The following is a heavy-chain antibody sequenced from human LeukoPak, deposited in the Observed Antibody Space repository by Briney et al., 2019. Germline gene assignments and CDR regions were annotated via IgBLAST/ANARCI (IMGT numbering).Heavy chain of an antibody. V-gene: IGHV1-69*04. CDR2: IIPILGIA. CDR3: ARIPTWDLWFGELMAYGMDV. D-gene: IGHD3-10*01. CDR1: GGTFSSYA. J-gene: IGHJ6*02. Sequence: GASVKVSCKASGGTFSSYAISRVRQAPGQGLEWMGRIIPILGIANYAQKFQGRVTITADKSTSTAYMELRSLRSDDTAVYYCARIPTWDLWFGELMAYGMDVWGQGTTVTVSS.